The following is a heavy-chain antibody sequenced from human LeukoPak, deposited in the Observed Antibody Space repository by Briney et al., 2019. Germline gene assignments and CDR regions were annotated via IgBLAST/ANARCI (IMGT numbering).Heavy chain of an antibody. D-gene: IGHD3-9*01. J-gene: IGHJ4*02. CDR2: ISSSSSYI. CDR3: AREAKVYDILTGYPRPPARDRGYFDY. V-gene: IGHV3-21*01. Sequence: PGGSLRLSCAASGFTFSSYSMNWVRQAPGKGLEWVSSISSSSSYIYYADSVKGRFTISRDNAKNSLYLQMNSLRAEDTAVYYCAREAKVYDILTGYPRPPARDRGYFDYWGQGTLVTVSS. CDR1: GFTFSSYS.